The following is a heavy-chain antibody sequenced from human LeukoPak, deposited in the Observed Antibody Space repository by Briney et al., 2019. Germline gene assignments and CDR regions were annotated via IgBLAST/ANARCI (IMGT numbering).Heavy chain of an antibody. CDR2: VTDNGVST. J-gene: IGHJ4*02. D-gene: IGHD2-15*01. V-gene: IGHV3-23*01. CDR1: GFTVSTYA. CDR3: AKGLGYCGRPACYEDY. Sequence: GGSLRLSCAASGFTVSTYAMYWVRQAPGKGLEWVSVVTDNGVSTYYADSVKGRFTISRDNSKNTLYLQMNSLRVEDTAVYYCAKGLGYCGRPACYEDYWGQGTLVTVSS.